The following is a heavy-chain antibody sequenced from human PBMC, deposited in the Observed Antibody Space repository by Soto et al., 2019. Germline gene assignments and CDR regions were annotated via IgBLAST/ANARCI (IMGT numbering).Heavy chain of an antibody. J-gene: IGHJ6*02. D-gene: IGHD2-2*01. CDR2: ISYDGSNK. CDR1: GFTFSSYA. CDR3: ARDLTVVVPAALSRYYGMDV. Sequence: QVQLVESGGGMVQPGRSLRLSCAASGFTFSSYAMHWVRQAPGKGLEWVAVISYDGSNKYYADSVKGRFTISRDNSKNTLYLQMNSLRAEDTAVYYCARDLTVVVPAALSRYYGMDVWGQGTTVTVSS. V-gene: IGHV3-30-3*01.